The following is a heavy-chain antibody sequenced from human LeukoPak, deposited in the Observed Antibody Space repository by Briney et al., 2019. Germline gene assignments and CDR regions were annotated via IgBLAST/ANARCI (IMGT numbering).Heavy chain of an antibody. CDR3: ARVGLGYCSGGSCYPFDY. Sequence: ASVKVSCKASGYTFPSYDINWVRQATGQGLEWMGWMNPNSGNTGYAQKFQGRVTMTRNTSISTAYMELSSLRSEDTAVYYCARVGLGYCSGGSCYPFDYWGQGTLVTVSS. CDR1: GYTFPSYD. D-gene: IGHD2-15*01. V-gene: IGHV1-8*01. CDR2: MNPNSGNT. J-gene: IGHJ4*02.